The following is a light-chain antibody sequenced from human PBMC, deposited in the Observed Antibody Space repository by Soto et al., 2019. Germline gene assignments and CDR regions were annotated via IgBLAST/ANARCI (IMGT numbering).Light chain of an antibody. J-gene: IGKJ1*01. Sequence: DIVMTQSPDSLAVSLGERATINCKSSRSVLYSPNNKNYLAWYQKKPGQPPKLLIYWSSYRSSGVPDRFSCSGSATDFTLTISSLQAEDVATYYRHQSAYTPRTFGQGTKVEIK. CDR1: RSVLYSPNNKNY. CDR2: WSS. V-gene: IGKV4-1*01. CDR3: HQSAYTPRT.